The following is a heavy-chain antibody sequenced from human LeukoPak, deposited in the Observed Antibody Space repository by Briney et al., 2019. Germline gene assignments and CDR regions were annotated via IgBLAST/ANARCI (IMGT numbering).Heavy chain of an antibody. CDR2: INPSGGST. V-gene: IGHV1-46*01. CDR3: ARAGDYDYVWGRYYNAFDI. Sequence: ASVKVSCKASGYTFTSYYMHWVRQAPGQGLEWMGRINPSGGSTSYAQKFQGRVTMTRDTSTSTVYMELSSLRSEDTAVYYCARAGDYDYVWGRYYNAFDIWGQGTMVTVSS. CDR1: GYTFTSYY. D-gene: IGHD3-16*01. J-gene: IGHJ3*02.